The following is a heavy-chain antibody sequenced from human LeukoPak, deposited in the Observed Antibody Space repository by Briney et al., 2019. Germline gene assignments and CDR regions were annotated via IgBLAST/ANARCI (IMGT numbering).Heavy chain of an antibody. D-gene: IGHD2-2*01. CDR2: ISAYNGNT. V-gene: IGHV1-18*01. J-gene: IGHJ4*02. CDR3: ARDPDCSSTRCSESPFDY. Sequence: ASVKVSCKASGYRFTSYGISWVRQAPGQGLEWMAWISAYNGNTNYAQKFQGRVIMTTDTSTSTAYMELRSLRSDDTAAYYCARDPDCSSTRCSESPFDYWGQGTLVTVSS. CDR1: GYRFTSYG.